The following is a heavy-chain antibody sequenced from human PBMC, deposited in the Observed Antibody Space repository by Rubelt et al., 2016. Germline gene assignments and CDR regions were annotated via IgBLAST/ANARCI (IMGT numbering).Heavy chain of an antibody. V-gene: IGHV3-7*04. CDR1: GFTFSSYA. CDR3: GRAYSSSWRPLGYYYYYMDV. CDR2: IKQDGSDK. D-gene: IGHD6-13*01. Sequence: EVQLVESGGGLVQPGGSLRLSCAASGFTFSSYAMSWVRQAPGEGLEWVGNIKQDGSDKYYLDSVEGRFTLPRDNTKNSLSLQMNSLRAEDTAVFYCGRAYSSSWRPLGYYYYYMDVWGKGTTVTVSS. J-gene: IGHJ6*03.